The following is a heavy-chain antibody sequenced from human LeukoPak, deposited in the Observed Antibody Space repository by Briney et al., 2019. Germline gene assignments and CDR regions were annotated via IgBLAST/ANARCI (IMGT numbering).Heavy chain of an antibody. D-gene: IGHD2-2*02. CDR2: SNHSGST. J-gene: IGHJ4*02. CDR3: ARLDPNRYCSSTSCYRGDY. Sequence: PSETLSLTCAVYGGSFSGYYWSWIRQPPGKGLEWIGESNHSGSTNYNPSLKSRVTISVDTSKNQFSLKLSSVTAADTAVYYCARLDPNRYCSSTSCYRGDYWGQGTLVTVSS. CDR1: GGSFSGYY. V-gene: IGHV4-34*01.